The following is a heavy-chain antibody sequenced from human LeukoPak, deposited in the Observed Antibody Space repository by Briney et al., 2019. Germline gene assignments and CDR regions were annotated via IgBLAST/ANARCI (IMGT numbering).Heavy chain of an antibody. D-gene: IGHD3-22*01. CDR3: ARMAGSGYFDS. Sequence: GESLKISCQGSGYNFTNYWIGWVRQMPGKGLEWMGIIYPDDSDTKYSPSFQGQVIISADKSITTAYLRWSSLEASDTAMYYCARMAGSGYFDSWGQGTLVSVSS. CDR2: IYPDDSDT. J-gene: IGHJ4*02. CDR1: GYNFTNYW. V-gene: IGHV5-51*01.